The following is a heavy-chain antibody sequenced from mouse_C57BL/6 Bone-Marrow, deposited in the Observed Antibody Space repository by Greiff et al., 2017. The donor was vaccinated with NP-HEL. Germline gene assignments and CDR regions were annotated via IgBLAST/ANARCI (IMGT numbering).Heavy chain of an antibody. CDR3: AREGYDYDVDY. V-gene: IGHV5-4*01. CDR1: GFTFSSYA. Sequence: VKLVESGGGLVKPGGSLKLSCAASGFTFSSYAMSWVRQTPEKRLEWVATISDGGSYTYYPDNVKGRFTISRDNAKNNLYLQMSHLKSEDTAMYYCAREGYDYDVDYWGQGTTLTVSS. J-gene: IGHJ2*01. CDR2: ISDGGSYT. D-gene: IGHD2-4*01.